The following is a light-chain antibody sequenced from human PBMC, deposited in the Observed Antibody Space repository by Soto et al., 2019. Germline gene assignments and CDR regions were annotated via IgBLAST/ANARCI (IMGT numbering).Light chain of an antibody. CDR3: QQYYKYPRT. Sequence: AIRMTQSPSSLSASTGDRVTITCRASQGISSYLAWYQQKPGKAPKLLIYAASTLQSGVPYRFSGSGSGTEFTLTISSLQSEDFATYYCQQYYKYPRTFGQGTKVEIK. CDR1: QGISSY. J-gene: IGKJ1*01. V-gene: IGKV1-8*01. CDR2: AAS.